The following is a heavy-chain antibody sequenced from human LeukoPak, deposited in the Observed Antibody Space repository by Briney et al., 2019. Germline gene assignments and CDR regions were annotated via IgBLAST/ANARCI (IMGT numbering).Heavy chain of an antibody. Sequence: LRLSCTASGFTVSSNYMSWVRQAPGKGLEWIGYIYYSGSTYYNPSLKSRVTISVDTSKNQFSLKLSSVTAADTAVYYCARDLVGFGHFDYWGQGTLVTVSS. CDR3: ARDLVGFGHFDY. CDR1: GFTVSSNY. J-gene: IGHJ4*02. V-gene: IGHV4-30-4*08. CDR2: IYYSGST. D-gene: IGHD3-10*01.